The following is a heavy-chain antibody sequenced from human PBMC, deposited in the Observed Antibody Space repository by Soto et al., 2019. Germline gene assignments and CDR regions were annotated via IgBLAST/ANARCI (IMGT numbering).Heavy chain of an antibody. Sequence: PGGSLRLSCAASGFTFSSYSMNWVRQAPGKGLEWVSYISSSSSTIYYADSVKGRFTISRGNAKNSLYLQMNSLRDEDTAVYYCARVGDFWSGYYLWFDPWGQGTLVTVSS. CDR2: ISSSSSTI. J-gene: IGHJ5*02. V-gene: IGHV3-48*02. CDR1: GFTFSSYS. CDR3: ARVGDFWSGYYLWFDP. D-gene: IGHD3-3*01.